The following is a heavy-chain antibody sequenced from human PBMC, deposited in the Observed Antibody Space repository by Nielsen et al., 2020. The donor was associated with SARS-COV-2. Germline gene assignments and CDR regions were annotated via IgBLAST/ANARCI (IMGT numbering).Heavy chain of an antibody. CDR3: TTDELRYFDWLFQSDYYYYMDV. V-gene: IGHV3-15*01. Sequence: GESLTISCDASGFTFSNTWMAWVRQAPGKGLEWVGRIRSKTDGGTTDYAAPVKGRFTISRDDSKNTLYLQMNSLKTEDTAVYYCTTDELRYFDWLFQSDYYYYMDVWGKGTTVTVSS. D-gene: IGHD3-9*01. CDR2: IRSKTDGGTT. CDR1: GFTFSNTW. J-gene: IGHJ6*03.